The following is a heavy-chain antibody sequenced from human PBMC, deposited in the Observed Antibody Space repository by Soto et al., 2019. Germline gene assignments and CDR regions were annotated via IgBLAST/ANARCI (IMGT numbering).Heavy chain of an antibody. Sequence: GSRRIIQAPGKGLEWVAVIWYDGSNKYYADSVKGRFTISRDNSKNTLYLQMNSLRAEDTAVYYCARDSGGSCVDNCGQATFVSRSS. CDR1: G. D-gene: IGHD2-15*01. J-gene: IGHJ4*02. CDR2: IWYDGSNK. CDR3: ARDSGGSCVDN. V-gene: IGHV3-33*01.